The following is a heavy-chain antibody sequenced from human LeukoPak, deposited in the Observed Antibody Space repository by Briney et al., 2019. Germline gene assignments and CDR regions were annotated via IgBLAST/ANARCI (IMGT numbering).Heavy chain of an antibody. D-gene: IGHD5-18*01. CDR1: GGTFSSYA. CDR3: ARASRILEYGGDPFAPIQLLDY. V-gene: IGHV1-69*05. CDR2: IIPIFGTA. Sequence: SVKVSCKASGGTFSSYAISWVRQAPGQGLEWMGGIIPIFGTANYAQKFQGRVTITTDESTSTAYMELSSLRSEDTAVYYCARASRILEYGGDPFAPIQLLDYWGQGTLVTVSS. J-gene: IGHJ4*02.